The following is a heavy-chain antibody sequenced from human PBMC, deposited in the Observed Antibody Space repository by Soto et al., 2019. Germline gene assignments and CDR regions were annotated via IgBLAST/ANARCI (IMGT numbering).Heavy chain of an antibody. V-gene: IGHV4-31*02. CDR2: IYHSGRP. Sequence: QVQLQESSSGLVKPSQTLSLTCTVSRDSVSSGVYYWSWIRQQPGKGLEWIGNIYHSGRPYYNPSLKARGSIPLDTSKHQFSLRLTSVTAADTAVYYCARVLRDYDSSGYFYVPNWFDSWGQGTLVTVSS. J-gene: IGHJ5*01. CDR3: ARVLRDYDSSGYFYVPNWFDS. CDR1: RDSVSSGVYY. D-gene: IGHD3-22*01.